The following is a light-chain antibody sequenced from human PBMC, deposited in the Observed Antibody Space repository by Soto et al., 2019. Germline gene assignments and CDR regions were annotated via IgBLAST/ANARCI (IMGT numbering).Light chain of an antibody. CDR2: DAS. CDR1: QSVSRY. V-gene: IGKV3-11*01. CDR3: QQRQNWPPIT. Sequence: ETVLTQSPATLSLSPGETATLSCRASQSVSRYLAWYQQKPGQAPRLLIYDASNRATGIPARFSGSGSGTDFTLTINNLEPEDFAVYYCQQRQNWPPITFGQGTRLDIK. J-gene: IGKJ5*01.